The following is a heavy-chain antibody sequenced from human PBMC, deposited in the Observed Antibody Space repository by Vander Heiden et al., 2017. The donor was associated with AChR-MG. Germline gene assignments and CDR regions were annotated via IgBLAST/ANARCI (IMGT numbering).Heavy chain of an antibody. CDR3: AAGTGRVHFF. V-gene: IGHV3-7*01. CDR2: IKQDGSAK. CDR1: TSYW. Sequence: EVQLVESGGGLVQHGGSLRLSCAASTSYWVNWVRPAPGKGLGWVGNIKQDGSAKYYVDSVKGRFTISRDNTKNSVFLQMNNLRVEDTGVYYCAAGTGRVHFFWGQGILVTVSS. J-gene: IGHJ4*02. D-gene: IGHD1-1*01.